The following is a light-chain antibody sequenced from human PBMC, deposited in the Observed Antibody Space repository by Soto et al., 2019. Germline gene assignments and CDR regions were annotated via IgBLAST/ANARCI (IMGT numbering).Light chain of an antibody. CDR2: KGT. CDR3: ATWDDSRKGV. CDR1: SDDVGAYNS. V-gene: IGLV2-23*01. J-gene: IGLJ1*01. Sequence: QSALAQPASVSGSPGQSITISCTGTSDDVGAYNSVSWYQQLPHKAPQVILYKGTQRPSGVSSRFSGSTSGNAASLTISGLQAEDEGFYYCATWDDSRKGVFGSGTKVTVL.